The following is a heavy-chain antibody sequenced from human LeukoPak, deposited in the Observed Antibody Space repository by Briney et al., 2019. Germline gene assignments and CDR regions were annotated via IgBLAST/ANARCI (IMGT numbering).Heavy chain of an antibody. CDR1: GYTFTSYD. V-gene: IGHV1-8*01. CDR3: ARSALSTNGVWSHY. D-gene: IGHD2-8*01. J-gene: IGHJ4*02. CDR2: LKSDSGNT. Sequence: GASVKVSCKASGYTFTSYDINWVRQATGQGLEWMGWLKSDSGNTGYSQKFQGRLTMTRDTSISTAYMELSSLTSEDTAIYYCARSALSTNGVWSHYWGQGTLVTVSS.